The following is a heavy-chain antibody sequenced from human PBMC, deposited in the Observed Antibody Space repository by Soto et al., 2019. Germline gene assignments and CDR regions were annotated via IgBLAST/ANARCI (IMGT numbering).Heavy chain of an antibody. CDR1: GGTFSSYR. Sequence: GASVKVSCKASGGTFSSYRTNWVRQAPGQGLEWVGGIVPIYRTADYAQKFQGRVTITADESTSTAYMELSSLRSEDTAVYYCARDTRYCSGGSCYYYGMDVWGQGTTVTVSS. V-gene: IGHV1-69*13. D-gene: IGHD2-15*01. CDR2: IVPIYRTA. J-gene: IGHJ6*02. CDR3: ARDTRYCSGGSCYYYGMDV.